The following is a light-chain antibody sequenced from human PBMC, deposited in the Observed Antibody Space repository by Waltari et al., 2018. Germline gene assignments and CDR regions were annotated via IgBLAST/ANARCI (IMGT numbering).Light chain of an antibody. Sequence: SALTQPASVSGSPGQSIAISCTGTSGDVGAHDHVSWYQQHPGRAPKLIIYDFAKRPSGVSDRFSGSKSGNTASLTISGLQADDESDYYCSSYTTTLTYVFGSGTKVTVL. CDR3: SSYTTTLTYV. J-gene: IGLJ1*01. V-gene: IGLV2-14*03. CDR1: SGDVGAHDH. CDR2: DFA.